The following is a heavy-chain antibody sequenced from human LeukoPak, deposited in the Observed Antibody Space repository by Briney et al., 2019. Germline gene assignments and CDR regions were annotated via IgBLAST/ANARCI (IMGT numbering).Heavy chain of an antibody. D-gene: IGHD6-13*01. CDR2: FDPEDGET. CDR3: ATLLRFSAGPYHFDY. Sequence: ASVKVSCKVSGYTLTELSMHWVRQAPGKGLEWMGGFDPEDGETIYAQKFQGRVTMTEDTSTDTAYMELSSLRSEDTAVYYCATLLRFSAGPYHFDYWGQGTLVTVSS. J-gene: IGHJ4*02. CDR1: GYTLTELS. V-gene: IGHV1-24*01.